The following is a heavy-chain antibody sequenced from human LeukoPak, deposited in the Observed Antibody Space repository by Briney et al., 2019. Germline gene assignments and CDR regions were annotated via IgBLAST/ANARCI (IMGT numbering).Heavy chain of an antibody. Sequence: PGGSLRPSCSASGFTFSSYAMHWVRQAPGKGLEYVSAISSNGGSTYYADSVKGRFTISRDNSKNTLYLQMSSLRAEDTAVYYCVKASNWGRDYWGQGTLVTVSS. J-gene: IGHJ4*02. CDR1: GFTFSSYA. CDR2: ISSNGGST. V-gene: IGHV3-64D*06. D-gene: IGHD7-27*01. CDR3: VKASNWGRDY.